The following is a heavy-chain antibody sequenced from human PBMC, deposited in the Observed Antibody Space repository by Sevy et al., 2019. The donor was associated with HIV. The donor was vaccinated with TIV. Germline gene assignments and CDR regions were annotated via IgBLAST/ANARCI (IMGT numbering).Heavy chain of an antibody. Sequence: GGSLRLSCAASGFTFGNAWMSWVRQAPGKGLEWVGRVKSITDGRTRDYAAPVKGRFTISRDDSKNTLYLQMNSLKTEDTAVYYCTTLRGYSYGSDSWGRGTLVTVSS. CDR1: GFTFGNAW. D-gene: IGHD5-18*01. V-gene: IGHV3-15*01. CDR2: VKSITDGRTR. CDR3: TTLRGYSYGSDS. J-gene: IGHJ4*02.